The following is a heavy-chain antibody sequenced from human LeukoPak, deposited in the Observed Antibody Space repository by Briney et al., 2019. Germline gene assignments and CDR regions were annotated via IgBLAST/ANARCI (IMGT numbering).Heavy chain of an antibody. Sequence: NPSETLSVTCTVSGGSISSGGYYWGWIRQHPGKGLEWIGYIYYSGSTYYNPSLKSRVTTSVDTPKNQLTLRLSSVTAADTAVYYCARAPQDVHTALCLGYFDYWGQGTLVTVSS. CDR1: GGSISSGGYY. CDR2: IYYSGST. CDR3: ARAPQDVHTALCLGYFDY. D-gene: IGHD5-18*01. V-gene: IGHV4-31*03. J-gene: IGHJ4*02.